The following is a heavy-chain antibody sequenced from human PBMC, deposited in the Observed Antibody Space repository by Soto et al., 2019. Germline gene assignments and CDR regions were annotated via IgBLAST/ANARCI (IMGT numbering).Heavy chain of an antibody. CDR1: GYTFTSYY. CDR2: INPSGGST. CDR3: ARSWSGYYSGDAFDI. D-gene: IGHD3-3*01. V-gene: IGHV1-46*01. J-gene: IGHJ3*02. Sequence: ASVKVSCKASGYTFTSYYMHWVRQAPGQGLEWMGIINPSGGSTSYAQKFQGRVTMTRDTSTSTVYMELSSLRSEDTAVYYCARSWSGYYSGDAFDIWGQGTMVTV.